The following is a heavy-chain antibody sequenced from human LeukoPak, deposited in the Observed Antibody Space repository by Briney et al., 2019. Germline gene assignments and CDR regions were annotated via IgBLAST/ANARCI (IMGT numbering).Heavy chain of an antibody. CDR1: GGSISSYY. D-gene: IGHD6-13*01. CDR3: ASSPGGYSSSWYDY. V-gene: IGHV4-4*07. CDR2: IYTSGST. J-gene: IGHJ4*02. Sequence: SETLSLTCTVSGGSISSYYWSWIRQPAGKGLEWIGRIYTSGSTNYNPSLKSRVTMSVDTSKNQFSLKLSSVTAADTAVYYCASSPGGYSSSWYDYWGQGALVTVSS.